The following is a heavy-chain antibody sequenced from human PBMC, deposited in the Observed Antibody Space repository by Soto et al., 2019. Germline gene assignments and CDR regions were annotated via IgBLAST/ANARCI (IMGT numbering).Heavy chain of an antibody. CDR2: INRSGST. V-gene: IGHV4-34*01. CDR3: ARSSGYYYSNFDY. D-gene: IGHD3-22*01. J-gene: IGHJ4*02. Sequence: PSETLSLTCAVYGGSFSGYYWSWIRQPPGKGLEWIGEINRSGSTNYNPSLKSRVTISVDTSKNQFSLKLSSVTAADTAVYYCARSSGYYYSNFDYWGQGTLVTVSS. CDR1: GGSFSGYY.